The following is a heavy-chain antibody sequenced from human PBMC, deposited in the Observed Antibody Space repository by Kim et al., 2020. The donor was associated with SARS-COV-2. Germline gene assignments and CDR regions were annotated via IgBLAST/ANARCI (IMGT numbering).Heavy chain of an antibody. CDR3: AKDSLPDVDTAMVRALYYGMDV. Sequence: GGSLRLSCAASGFTFSSYAMSWVRQAPGKGLEWVSVIYSGGSSTYYAVSVKGRFTISRDNSKNTLYLQMNSLRAEDTAVYYCAKDSLPDVDTAMVRALYYGMDVWGQGTTVTVSS. D-gene: IGHD5-18*01. CDR2: IYSGGSST. V-gene: IGHV3-23*03. CDR1: GFTFSSYA. J-gene: IGHJ6*02.